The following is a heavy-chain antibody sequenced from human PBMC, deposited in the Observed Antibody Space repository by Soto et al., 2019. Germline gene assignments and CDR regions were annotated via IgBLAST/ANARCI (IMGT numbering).Heavy chain of an antibody. V-gene: IGHV3-48*03. J-gene: IGHJ6*02. CDR3: ARDGGLCSSTTCYYYGMDV. Sequence: PGGSLRLSCAASGFTFSSYEMNWVRQAPGQGLEWVSYISSSGTTIYYADSVKDRFTISRDNAKNSLYLPMNSLRAEDTAVYYCARDGGLCSSTTCYYYGMDVWGQGTTVTVSS. D-gene: IGHD2-2*01. CDR2: ISSSGTTI. CDR1: GFTFSSYE.